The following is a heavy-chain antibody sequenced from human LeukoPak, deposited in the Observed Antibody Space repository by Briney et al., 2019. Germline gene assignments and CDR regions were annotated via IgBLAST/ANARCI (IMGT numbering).Heavy chain of an antibody. CDR2: INPNSGGT. CDR1: GYTFTGYY. J-gene: IGHJ6*03. CDR3: ARDHQQLVPYYYYYYYMDV. D-gene: IGHD6-13*01. V-gene: IGHV1-2*02. Sequence: ASVKVSCNASGYTFTGYYMHWVRQAPGQGLEWMGWINPNSGGTNYAQKFQGRVTMTGDTSISTAYMELSSLRSEDTAVYYCARDHQQLVPYYYYYYYMDVWGKGTTVTVSS.